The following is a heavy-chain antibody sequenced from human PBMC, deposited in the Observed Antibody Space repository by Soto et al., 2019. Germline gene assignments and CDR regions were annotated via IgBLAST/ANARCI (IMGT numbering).Heavy chain of an antibody. CDR1: GFSLSTSGVG. V-gene: IGHV2-5*02. CDR3: AHRRGGYNWNDGDFDY. CDR2: IYWDDDR. Sequence: QITLKESGPTLLNPTQTLTLTCTFSGFSLSTSGVGVGWIRQPPGKALESLALIYWDDDRRYNPSLKSRLAITKGTSKNQVVLTRTNVDPMDTATYYCAHRRGGYNWNDGDFDYWGQGTLVTVSS. J-gene: IGHJ4*02. D-gene: IGHD1-20*01.